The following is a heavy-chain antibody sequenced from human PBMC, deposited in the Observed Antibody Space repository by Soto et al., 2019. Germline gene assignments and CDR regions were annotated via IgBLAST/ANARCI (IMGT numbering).Heavy chain of an antibody. CDR2: ISSSSSYI. Sequence: EVQLVESGGGLVKPGGSLRLSCAASGFTFSSYSMNWVRQAPGKGLEWVSSISSSSSYIYYAYLVKCRFTISRDNAKNSLYLQMNSLRADDTAVYYCAGFSVTTFSDAFDIWGQGTMVTVSS. V-gene: IGHV3-21*01. J-gene: IGHJ3*02. CDR3: AGFSVTTFSDAFDI. CDR1: GFTFSSYS. D-gene: IGHD4-17*01.